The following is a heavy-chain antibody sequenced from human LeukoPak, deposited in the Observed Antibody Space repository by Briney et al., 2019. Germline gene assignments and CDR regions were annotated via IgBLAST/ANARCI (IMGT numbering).Heavy chain of an antibody. V-gene: IGHV3-20*01. CDR2: INWNGGST. D-gene: IGHD3-3*01. CDR1: GFTFDDYG. J-gene: IGHJ5*02. Sequence: GGSLRLSCAASGFTFDDYGMSWVRQAPGKGLEWVSGINWNGGSTGYADSVKGRFTISRDNAKNSLYLQMNSLRAEDTALYHCVRDREEWLSWFDPWGQGTLVTVSS. CDR3: VRDREEWLSWFDP.